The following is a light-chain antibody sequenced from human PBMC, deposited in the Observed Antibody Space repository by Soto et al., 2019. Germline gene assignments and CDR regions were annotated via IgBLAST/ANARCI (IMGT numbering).Light chain of an antibody. CDR1: QSISRF. Sequence: DIQMTQSPSSLSASVGDRVTITCRASQSISRFLNWYQQKPGKAPNVLINVASTLRSGVPSRFSGSGSGTDFNLTINSLQPEDFATYFCQQSFTTPLTCGGGTKVDIK. V-gene: IGKV1-39*01. CDR3: QQSFTTPLT. CDR2: VAS. J-gene: IGKJ4*01.